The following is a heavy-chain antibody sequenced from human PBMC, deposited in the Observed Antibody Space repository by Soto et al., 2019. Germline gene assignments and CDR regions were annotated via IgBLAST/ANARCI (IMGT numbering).Heavy chain of an antibody. CDR3: ARDPGIAAAGNYFDY. V-gene: IGHV3-33*01. CDR1: GFTFRSYG. CDR2: IWYDGSNK. D-gene: IGHD6-13*01. J-gene: IGHJ4*02. Sequence: LRLSCAASGFTFRSYGMHWVRQAPGKGLEWVAVIWYDGSNKYYADSVKGRFTISRDNSKNTLYLQMNSLRAEDTAVYYCARDPGIAAAGNYFDYWGQGTLVTVSS.